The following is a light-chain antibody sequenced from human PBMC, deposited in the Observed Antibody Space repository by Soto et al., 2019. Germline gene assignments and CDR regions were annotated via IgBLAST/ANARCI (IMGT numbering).Light chain of an antibody. CDR3: SSYTSSRTWV. Sequence: QSALTQPASVSGSPGQSITISCTGTSSDVGGYNYVSWYQQHPGKAPKLMIHDVSNRPSGVSNRFSGSKSGNTASLAISGLQAEDEADYYCSSYTSSRTWVFGGGTKVTVL. CDR1: SSDVGGYNY. J-gene: IGLJ3*02. CDR2: DVS. V-gene: IGLV2-14*03.